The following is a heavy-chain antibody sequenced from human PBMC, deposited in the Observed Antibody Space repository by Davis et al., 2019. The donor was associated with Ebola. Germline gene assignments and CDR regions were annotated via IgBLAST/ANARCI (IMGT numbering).Heavy chain of an antibody. CDR1: GYTFTSYG. D-gene: IGHD3-3*01. J-gene: IGHJ3*02. Sequence: AASVKVSCKASGYTFTSYGISWVRQAPGQGLEWMGWISAYNGNTNYAQKLQGRVTMTTDTSTSTAYMELRSLRSDDTAVYYCARSRRITIFGVVTDDAFDIWGQGTTVTVSS. CDR3: ARSRRITIFGVVTDDAFDI. CDR2: ISAYNGNT. V-gene: IGHV1-18*01.